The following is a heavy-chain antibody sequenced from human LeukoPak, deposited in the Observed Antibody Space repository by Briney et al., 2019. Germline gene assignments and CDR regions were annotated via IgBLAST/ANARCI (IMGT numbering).Heavy chain of an antibody. CDR2: IYYSGST. Sequence: PSETLSLTCTVSGGSISSYYWNWLRQPPGKGLEWIGYIYYSGSTNYNPSLKSRVSISVDTSKNQFSLKLSSVTAADTAVYYCARGVPFFDHWGQGTLVTVSS. CDR1: GGSISSYY. V-gene: IGHV4-59*01. J-gene: IGHJ4*02. CDR3: ARGVPFFDH.